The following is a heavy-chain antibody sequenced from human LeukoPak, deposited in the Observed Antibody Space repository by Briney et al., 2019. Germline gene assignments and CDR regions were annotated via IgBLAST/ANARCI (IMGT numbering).Heavy chain of an antibody. CDR1: GFTFSSYG. CDR3: ARDPEGSGSYSALYYYYYMDV. V-gene: IGHV3-64*01. D-gene: IGHD3-10*01. CDR2: ISSNGGST. J-gene: IGHJ6*03. Sequence: GGTLRLSCAASGFTFSSYGMSWVRQAPGKGLEYVSAISSNGGSTYYANSVKGRFTISRDNSKNTLYLQMGSLRAEDMAVYYCARDPEGSGSYSALYYYYYMDVWGKGTTVTISS.